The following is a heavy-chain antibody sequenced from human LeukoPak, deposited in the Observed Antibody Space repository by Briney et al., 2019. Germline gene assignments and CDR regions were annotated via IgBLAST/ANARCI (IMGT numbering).Heavy chain of an antibody. V-gene: IGHV1-2*06. CDR1: GYTFTGYY. CDR2: INPNSGGT. D-gene: IGHD3-22*01. Sequence: ASVKVSCKASGYTFTGYYMHWVRQAPGQGLEWMGRINPNSGGTNYAQKFQGRVTITAVESTSTAYMELSSLRSEDTAVYYCARDAGSGYTPWGQGTLVTVSS. J-gene: IGHJ5*02. CDR3: ARDAGSGYTP.